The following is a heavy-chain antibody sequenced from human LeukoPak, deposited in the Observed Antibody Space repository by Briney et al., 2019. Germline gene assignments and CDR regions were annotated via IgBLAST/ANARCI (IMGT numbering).Heavy chain of an antibody. V-gene: IGHV1-24*01. D-gene: IGHD1-26*01. CDR2: FDPEDGET. J-gene: IGHJ4*02. CDR1: GYTLTELS. CDR3: ATYLVGATGRSFDY. Sequence: ASVKVSCKVSGYTLTELSMHWVRPAPGKGLEWMGGFDPEDGETIYAQKFQGRVTMTEDTSTDTAYMELSSLRSEDTAVYYCATYLVGATGRSFDYWGQGTLVTVSS.